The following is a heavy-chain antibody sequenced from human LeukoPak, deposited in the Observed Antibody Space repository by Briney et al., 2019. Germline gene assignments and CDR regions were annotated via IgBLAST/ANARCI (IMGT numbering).Heavy chain of an antibody. Sequence: PGGSLRVSCAASGFTFSTYALSWVRQAPRKGLEWVSSISGSGGSTYYADSVQGRFTISRDNSKNTLYLHLNSLRAEDTAVYYCAKGDGYNYDNWFDPWGQGTLVTVSS. CDR3: AKGDGYNYDNWFDP. CDR1: GFTFSTYA. CDR2: ISGSGGST. V-gene: IGHV3-23*01. D-gene: IGHD5-24*01. J-gene: IGHJ5*02.